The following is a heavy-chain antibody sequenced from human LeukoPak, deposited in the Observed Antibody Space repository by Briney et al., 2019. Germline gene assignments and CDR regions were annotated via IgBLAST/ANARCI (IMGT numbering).Heavy chain of an antibody. J-gene: IGHJ4*02. V-gene: IGHV3-23*01. CDR2: ISGSGGST. D-gene: IGHD3-10*01. CDR1: EFTFRDKA. Sequence: GGSLSFSCPAPEFTFRDKARSWVRQAPGKGLEWVSAISGSGGSTYYADSVKGRFTISRDNSKNTLYLEMNTLRAEERSDYYSAGFYYYYTYWGQGTLVTVSS. CDR3: AGFYYYYTY.